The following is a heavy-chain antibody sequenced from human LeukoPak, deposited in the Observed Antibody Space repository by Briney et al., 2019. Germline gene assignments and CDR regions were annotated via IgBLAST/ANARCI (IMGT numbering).Heavy chain of an antibody. V-gene: IGHV3-23*01. CDR2: VTASGGTT. D-gene: IGHD1-26*01. J-gene: IGHJ4*02. CDR3: AKDRAVGATTALDY. CDR1: GFAFTNYG. Sequence: GGSLRLSCTASGFAFTNYGMNWVRQAPGKGLEWVSGVTASGGTTYYADSVKGRFTISRDNSKNTLYLQMNSLRAEDTAVYYCAKDRAVGATTALDYWGQGTLVTVSS.